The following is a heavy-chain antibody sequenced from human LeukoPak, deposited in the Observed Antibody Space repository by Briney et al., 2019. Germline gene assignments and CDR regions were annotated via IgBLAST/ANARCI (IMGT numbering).Heavy chain of an antibody. Sequence: GESLRLSCAASGFNFIDYSMNWVRQAPGKGLEWISYIGISSGNTKYADSVKGRFTISRDKARNSLYLQMNSLRVEDTAVYYCARDHRYAFDNWGHGTLVTVSS. CDR2: IGISSGNT. D-gene: IGHD5-12*01. CDR3: ARDHRYAFDN. CDR1: GFNFIDYS. V-gene: IGHV3-48*01. J-gene: IGHJ4*01.